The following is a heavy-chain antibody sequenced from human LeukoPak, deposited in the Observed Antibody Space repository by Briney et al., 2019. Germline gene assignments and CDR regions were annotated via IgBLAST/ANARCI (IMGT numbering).Heavy chain of an antibody. Sequence: SETLSLTCAVSGYSISSGYYWGWIGQPPGKGLAWIGSIYHSGSTYYNPSLKSRVTISVDTSKNQFSLQLSSVPAADTAVHYCARAAYCGGDCYGGSLGYWGQGTLVTVSS. CDR2: IYHSGST. J-gene: IGHJ4*02. CDR1: GYSISSGYY. CDR3: ARAAYCGGDCYGGSLGY. D-gene: IGHD2-21*02. V-gene: IGHV4-38-2*01.